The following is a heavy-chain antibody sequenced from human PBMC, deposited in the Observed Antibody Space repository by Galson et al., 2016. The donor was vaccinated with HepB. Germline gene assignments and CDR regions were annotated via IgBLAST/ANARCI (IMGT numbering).Heavy chain of an antibody. CDR1: GFTFSSHW. J-gene: IGHJ6*02. CDR2: INEDGVAK. Sequence: SLRLSCAASGFTFSSHWMRWVRQAPGEGLEWVGTINEDGVAKFYVDSVKGRFTISRDNAKNSAYLQMKSLRADDTAVYYCARVFRSGKQMDVWGQGTTVTVSS. CDR3: ARVFRSGKQMDV. D-gene: IGHD3-10*01. V-gene: IGHV3-7*01.